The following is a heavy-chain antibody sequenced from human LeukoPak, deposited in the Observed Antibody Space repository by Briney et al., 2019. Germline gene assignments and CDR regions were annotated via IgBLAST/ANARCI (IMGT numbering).Heavy chain of an antibody. CDR2: TSYDGSNK. J-gene: IGHJ4*02. D-gene: IGHD1-1*01. CDR3: ARDLERVFDY. Sequence: GRSLRLSCAASGFTFSSYAMHWVRQAPGKGLEWVAVTSYDGSNKYYADSVKGRFTISRDNSKNTLYLQMNSLRAEDTAVYYCARDLERVFDYWGQGTLVTVSS. CDR1: GFTFSSYA. V-gene: IGHV3-30*04.